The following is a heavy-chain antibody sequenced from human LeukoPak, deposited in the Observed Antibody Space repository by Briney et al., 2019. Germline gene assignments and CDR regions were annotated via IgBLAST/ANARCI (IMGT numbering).Heavy chain of an antibody. CDR1: GFTFSSKS. CDR3: ARARGAFDI. CDR2: ISGNGVDT. Sequence: GGSLRLSCAASGFTFSSKSMTWVRQAPGKGLEWVSAISGNGVDTFYADSVKGRFTISRDTSRSTLYLQMNSLRAEDTAVYYCARARGAFDIWGQGTMVTVSS. J-gene: IGHJ3*02. V-gene: IGHV3-23*01.